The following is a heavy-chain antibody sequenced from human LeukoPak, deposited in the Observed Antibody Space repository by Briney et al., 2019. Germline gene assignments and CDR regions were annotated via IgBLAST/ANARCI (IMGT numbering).Heavy chain of an antibody. Sequence: GSLRLSCSASGXAFSTYGMSWVRQAPGKGLEWVSAITGSGSGGITFYADSVKGRFTISRDNSKNTLYLQMSSLRAEDTAAYYCAKSSGYFGDYWGQGTLVTVSS. CDR1: GXAFSTYG. J-gene: IGHJ4*02. V-gene: IGHV3-23*01. CDR3: AKSSGYFGDY. D-gene: IGHD3-22*01. CDR2: ITGSGSGGIT.